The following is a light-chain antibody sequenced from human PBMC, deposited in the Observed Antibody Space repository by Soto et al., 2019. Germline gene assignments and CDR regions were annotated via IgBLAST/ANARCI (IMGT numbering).Light chain of an antibody. J-gene: IGLJ1*01. CDR2: DLT. CDR1: SSDVGGYNF. Sequence: QSALAQPASVSGSPGQSITISCTGTSSDVGGYNFVSWYQQHPGKAPKLMIYDLTYRSSGVSYRFSGSKSGNTASLTISGLQAEAEADYYCSSFTSSSTYVFGTGTKLTVL. CDR3: SSFTSSSTYV. V-gene: IGLV2-14*03.